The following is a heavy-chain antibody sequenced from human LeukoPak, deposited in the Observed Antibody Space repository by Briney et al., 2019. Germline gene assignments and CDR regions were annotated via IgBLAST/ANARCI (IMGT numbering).Heavy chain of an antibody. CDR2: ISSSGSTI. V-gene: IGHV3-48*03. Sequence: GGSLRLSCAASGFTFSSYEMNWVRQAPGKGLEWVSYISSSGSTIYYADSVKGRFTISRDNAKNSLYLQMNSLRAEGTAVYYCASMRHNWGYYYYYMDVWGKGTTVTVSS. CDR1: GFTFSSYE. CDR3: ASMRHNWGYYYYYMDV. J-gene: IGHJ6*03. D-gene: IGHD7-27*01.